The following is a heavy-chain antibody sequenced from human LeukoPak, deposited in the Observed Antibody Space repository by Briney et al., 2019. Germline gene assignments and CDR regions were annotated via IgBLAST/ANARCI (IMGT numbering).Heavy chain of an antibody. Sequence: SETLSLTCTVSGGSISNYYWSWIRQPPGKGLEWIGYIYYSGSTNYNPSLRSRVTISVDTSKNQFSLKLNSVTAADTAVYYCARSDGYGLVGIWGQGTMVTVSS. CDR3: ARSDGYGLVGI. CDR1: GGSISNYY. V-gene: IGHV4-59*01. CDR2: IYYSGST. D-gene: IGHD3-10*01. J-gene: IGHJ3*02.